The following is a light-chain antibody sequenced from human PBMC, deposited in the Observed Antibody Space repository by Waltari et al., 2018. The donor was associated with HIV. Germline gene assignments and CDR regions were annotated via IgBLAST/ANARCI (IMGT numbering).Light chain of an antibody. Sequence: QSVLTQPPSVSGAPGQRVTISCTGSSSNIGAGYDVHWYQHLPGTAPKLLIYGNRNRPSGVPDRFSGSKSGTSDSMAITGLQAEDEADYYCQSYDSSLSGGDVVFGGGTKLTVL. V-gene: IGLV1-40*01. CDR3: QSYDSSLSGGDVV. CDR2: GNR. J-gene: IGLJ2*01. CDR1: SSNIGAGYD.